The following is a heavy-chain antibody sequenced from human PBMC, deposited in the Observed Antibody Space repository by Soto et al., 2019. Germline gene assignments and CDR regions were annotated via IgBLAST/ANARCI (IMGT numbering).Heavy chain of an antibody. J-gene: IGHJ4*02. CDR2: INPNGAHT. CDR3: ARGGHVVVVTAAFDY. D-gene: IGHD2-21*02. Sequence: QVQLVQSGAEVKKPGASVKVSCKASGNTFSNYYIHWVRQAPEQGLEWMGTINPNGAHTTYAQKLLGRVTMTRDTSTSTLYMELTSLRSEDTAVYSCARGGHVVVVTAAFDYWGQGTLVTVSS. V-gene: IGHV1-46*03. CDR1: GNTFSNYY.